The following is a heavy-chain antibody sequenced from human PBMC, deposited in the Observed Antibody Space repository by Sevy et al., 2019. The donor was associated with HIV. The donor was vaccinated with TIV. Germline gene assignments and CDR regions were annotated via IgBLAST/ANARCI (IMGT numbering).Heavy chain of an antibody. J-gene: IGHJ4*02. V-gene: IGHV3-23*01. CDR2: LSFGCGEI. D-gene: IGHD2-8*01. Sequence: GGSLRLSCAASGFTFSKYSMSWVRQPPGKGLEWVSTLSFGCGEIKYADSVKGRFTISRDNSKSSVYLQMNNLRPEDTAVYPYARQGCTRPHDYWGQGTLVTVSS. CDR1: GFTFSKYS. CDR3: ARQGCTRPHDY.